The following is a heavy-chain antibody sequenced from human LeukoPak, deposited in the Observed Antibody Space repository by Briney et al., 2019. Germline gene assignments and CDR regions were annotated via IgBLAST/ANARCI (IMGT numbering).Heavy chain of an antibody. D-gene: IGHD3-10*01. CDR2: IYYSGST. J-gene: IGHJ4*02. V-gene: IGHV4-39*07. CDR1: GGSISSSGYY. CDR3: ARADWFGEYYFDY. Sequence: PSETLSPTCTVSGGSISSSGYYWGWIRQPPGKGLEWIGNIYYSGSTNYNPSLKSRVTISVDTSKNQFSLKLSSVTAADTAVYYCARADWFGEYYFDYWGQGALVTVSS.